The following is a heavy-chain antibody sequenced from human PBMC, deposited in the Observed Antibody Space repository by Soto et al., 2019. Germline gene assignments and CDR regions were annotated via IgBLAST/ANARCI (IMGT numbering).Heavy chain of an antibody. V-gene: IGHV1-69*13. CDR1: GGTFSRYA. CDR3: ARASIHGSSWYFWFDP. D-gene: IGHD6-13*01. CDR2: IIPMFGTT. J-gene: IGHJ5*01. Sequence: SVKVSFKASGGTFSRYASNWVRQAPGQGLEWMGGIIPMFGTTNYAQKFKGRVTITADESTSTVYMELNTLRSEDAAVYYCARASIHGSSWYFWFDPWGQGTLVTVSS.